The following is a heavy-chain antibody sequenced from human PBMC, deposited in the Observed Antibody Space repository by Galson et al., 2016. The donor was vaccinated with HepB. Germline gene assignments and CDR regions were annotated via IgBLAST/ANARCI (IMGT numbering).Heavy chain of an antibody. CDR3: ARAPRWLQPFDY. D-gene: IGHD5-24*01. V-gene: IGHV4-4*09. Sequence: SETLSLTCTASGVSVSTVYWSWMRQPPGKGLEWIGYIYNSETTNYNPSLESRVTISVDTSKNQVSLRLKSVTAADTAVYYCARAPRWLQPFDYWGQGTLATVSS. J-gene: IGHJ4*02. CDR1: GVSVSTVY. CDR2: IYNSETT.